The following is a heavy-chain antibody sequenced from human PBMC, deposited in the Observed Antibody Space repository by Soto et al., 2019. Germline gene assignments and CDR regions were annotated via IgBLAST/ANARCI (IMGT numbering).Heavy chain of an antibody. V-gene: IGHV5-10-1*01. CDR3: ARPIYDSATGPHFQYYFDY. D-gene: IGHD2-15*01. CDR2: IDRSDSHT. CDR1: GYSFAGYW. Sequence: GESLKISCKGSGYSFAGYWITWVRQKPGKGLELMGRIDRSDSHTYYSPSFRGHLTISATKSITTVFLQRSSLRASDTAMYYCARPIYDSATGPHFQYYFDYWGQGTPLTSPQ. J-gene: IGHJ4*02.